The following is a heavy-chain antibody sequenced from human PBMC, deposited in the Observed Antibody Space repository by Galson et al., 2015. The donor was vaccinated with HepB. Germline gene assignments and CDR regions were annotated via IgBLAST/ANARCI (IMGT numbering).Heavy chain of an antibody. CDR1: EFVPVTTA. D-gene: IGHD2-21*01. CDR2: ISGRGGT. V-gene: IGHV3-23*01. CDR3: STYCDPAGCYKRFDH. Sequence: SLRLSCAVSEFVPVTTAMTWVRQAPGKGLVWVSGISGRGGTYYADSVKGRLTISRDNSENMLYLQMNSLRDEDTAIYYCSTYCDPAGCYKRFDHWGRGTLVSVSS. J-gene: IGHJ5*02.